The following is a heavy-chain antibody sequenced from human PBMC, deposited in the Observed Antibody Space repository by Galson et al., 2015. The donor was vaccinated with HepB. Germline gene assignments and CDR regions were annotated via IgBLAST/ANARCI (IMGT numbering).Heavy chain of an antibody. CDR1: GFTFSSYW. Sequence: SLRLSCAASGFTFSSYWMHWVRQAPGKGLVWVSRINSDGSSTSYADSVKGRFTISRDNAKNTLYLQMNSLRAEDTAVYYCARDKAGYYDILTGYYTGGGMDVWGQGTTVTVSS. J-gene: IGHJ6*02. D-gene: IGHD3-9*01. V-gene: IGHV3-74*01. CDR3: ARDKAGYYDILTGYYTGGGMDV. CDR2: INSDGSST.